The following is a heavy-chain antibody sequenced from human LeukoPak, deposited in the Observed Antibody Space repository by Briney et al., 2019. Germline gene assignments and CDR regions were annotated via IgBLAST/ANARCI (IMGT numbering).Heavy chain of an antibody. V-gene: IGHV3-74*01. D-gene: IGHD2-2*02. CDR1: GFTFSSYW. CDR3: ARVRYCGSTSCSTYFDY. CDR2: INTDDGST. Sequence: PGGSLRLSCAASGFTFSSYWMHWVRQAPGKGLVWVSRINTDDGSTTYADTVKGRFTISRDNAKNTLYLQMSSLRAEDTAVYYCARVRYCGSTSCSTYFDYWGQGSLVTVSS. J-gene: IGHJ4*02.